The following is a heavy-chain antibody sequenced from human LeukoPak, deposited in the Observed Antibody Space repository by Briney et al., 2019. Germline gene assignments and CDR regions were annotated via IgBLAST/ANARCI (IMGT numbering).Heavy chain of an antibody. CDR3: ARVLYSSSWYGSSYYYYYMDV. Sequence: SETLSLTCTVSGGYIRSYYWSWIRQPPGKGLEWIGYIYYSGSTNYNPSLKSRVTISVDTSKNQFSLKLSSVTAADTAVYYCARVLYSSSWYGSSYYYYYMDVWGKGTTVTVSS. J-gene: IGHJ6*03. CDR2: IYYSGST. D-gene: IGHD6-13*01. CDR1: GGYIRSYY. V-gene: IGHV4-59*01.